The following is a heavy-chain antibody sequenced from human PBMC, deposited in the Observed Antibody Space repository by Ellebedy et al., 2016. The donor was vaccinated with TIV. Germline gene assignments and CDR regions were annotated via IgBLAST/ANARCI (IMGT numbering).Heavy chain of an antibody. D-gene: IGHD2-21*01. V-gene: IGHV3-23*01. J-gene: IGHJ4*02. Sequence: GESLKISXAASGFTFSSYAMSWVRQAPGKGLEWVSAISGSGGSTYYADSVKGRFTISRDNSKNTLYLQMNSLRAEDTAVYYCAKDQLAYCGGDYDYWGQGTLVTVSS. CDR1: GFTFSSYA. CDR2: ISGSGGST. CDR3: AKDQLAYCGGDYDY.